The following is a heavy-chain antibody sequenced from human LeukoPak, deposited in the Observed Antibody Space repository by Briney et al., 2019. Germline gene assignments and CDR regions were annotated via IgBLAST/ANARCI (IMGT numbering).Heavy chain of an antibody. V-gene: IGHV4-61*02. CDR1: GGSISSGRYY. CDR2: IETSGNT. CDR3: ARYNVLNRGVNWFDP. Sequence: NPSETLSLTCTVSGGSISSGRYYWSWIRQPAGQEPEWIGRIETSGNTNYNPSLTGRVTISLDTSRNQFSLRLRSVTAADTAMYYCARYNVLNRGVNWFDPWGQGILVTVSS. J-gene: IGHJ5*02. D-gene: IGHD1-14*01.